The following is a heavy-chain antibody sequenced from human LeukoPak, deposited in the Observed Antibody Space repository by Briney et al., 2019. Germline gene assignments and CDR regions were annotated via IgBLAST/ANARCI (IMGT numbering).Heavy chain of an antibody. Sequence: PGGSLRLSCAASGFTFSSYAMHWVRQAPGKGLEWVAVISYDGSNKYYADSVKGRFTISRDNSKNTLYLQMNSLRPEDTAVYYCARPPYYDSSGYYSDWFDPWGQGTLVIVSS. CDR2: ISYDGSNK. CDR1: GFTFSSYA. J-gene: IGHJ5*02. D-gene: IGHD3-22*01. V-gene: IGHV3-30-3*01. CDR3: ARPPYYDSSGYYSDWFDP.